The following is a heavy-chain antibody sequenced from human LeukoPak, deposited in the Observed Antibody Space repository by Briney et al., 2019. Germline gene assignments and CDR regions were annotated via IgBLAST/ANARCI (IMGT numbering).Heavy chain of an antibody. V-gene: IGHV1-69*02. J-gene: IGHJ5*02. D-gene: IGHD2-2*02. CDR2: IIPILGIA. CDR1: GGTFSSYT. CDR3: ARGVVPAAIPRAFDP. Sequence: ASVKVSCKASGGTFSSYTISCVRQAPGQGLECMGRIIPILGIANYAQKFQGRVPIIADKSTSTAYMELSSLRSEDTAVYYCARGVVPAAIPRAFDPWGQGTLVTVSS.